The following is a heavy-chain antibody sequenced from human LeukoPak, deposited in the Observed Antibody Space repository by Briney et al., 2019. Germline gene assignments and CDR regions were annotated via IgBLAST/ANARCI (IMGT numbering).Heavy chain of an antibody. CDR3: ARRRESYDILTGYYSTRRVWFDP. J-gene: IGHJ5*02. V-gene: IGHV4-34*01. D-gene: IGHD3-9*01. CDR1: GGSFSGYY. CDR2: INHSGST. Sequence: PSETLSLTCAVYGGSFSGYYWSWIRQPPGKGLEWIGEINHSGSTNYNPSLKSRVTISVDTSKNQFSLKLSSVTAADTAVYYCARRRESYDILTGYYSTRRVWFDPWGQGTLVTVSS.